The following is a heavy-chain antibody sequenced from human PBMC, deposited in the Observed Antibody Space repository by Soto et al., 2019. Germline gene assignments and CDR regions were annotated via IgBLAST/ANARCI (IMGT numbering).Heavy chain of an antibody. CDR2: IDPNGGST. CDR3: ARAGYCSGGTCFHGNCDY. J-gene: IGHJ4*02. V-gene: IGHV1-46*01. CDR1: GYTFTTYY. Sequence: QVQLVQSGAEVKRPGASVKVSCKASGYTFTTYYMHWVRQAPGQGLEWLGIIDPNGGSTTYEQKFQGGVTMTRDTSTSTVYLELSSLRSEDTAVYYCARAGYCSGGTCFHGNCDYWGQGTLVTVSA. D-gene: IGHD2-15*01.